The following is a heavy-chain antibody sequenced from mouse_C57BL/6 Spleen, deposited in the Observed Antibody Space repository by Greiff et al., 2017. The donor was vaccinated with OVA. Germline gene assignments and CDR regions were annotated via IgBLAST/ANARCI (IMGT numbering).Heavy chain of an antibody. CDR2: ISYDGSN. CDR3: ARDNGNFQYWYFDV. D-gene: IGHD2-1*01. CDR1: GYSITSGYY. J-gene: IGHJ1*03. Sequence: DVKLQESGPGLVKPSQSLSLTCSVTGYSITSGYYWNWIRQFPGNKLEWMGYISYDGSNNYNPSLKNRISNTRDTSKNQFFLKLNSVTTEDTATYYCARDNGNFQYWYFDVWGTGTTVTVSS. V-gene: IGHV3-6*01.